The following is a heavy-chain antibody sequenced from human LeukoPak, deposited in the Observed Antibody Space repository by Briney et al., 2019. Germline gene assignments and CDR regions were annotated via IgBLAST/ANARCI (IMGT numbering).Heavy chain of an antibody. CDR1: GFTFSTYW. D-gene: IGHD3-16*01. CDR2: IKPDGSDK. V-gene: IGHV3-7*01. J-gene: IGHJ3*02. Sequence: PGGSLRLSCAASGFTFSTYWMSWVRQAPGKGLEWVANIKPDGSDKYYVDSVKGRFTLFRDTAKNSLYLQMNNLRAEDTAVYYCARDLRESGEEAFDIWGQGTMVTVSS. CDR3: ARDLRESGEEAFDI.